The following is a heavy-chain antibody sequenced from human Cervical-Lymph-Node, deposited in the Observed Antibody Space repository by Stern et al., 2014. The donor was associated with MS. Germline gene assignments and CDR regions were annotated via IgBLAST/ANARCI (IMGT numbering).Heavy chain of an antibody. CDR3: SSPWEAVGSVDY. CDR1: GYSFTNYW. V-gene: IGHV5-51*01. D-gene: IGHD3-10*01. Sequence: EVQLVQSGAEVKKPGESLRISCQASGYSFTNYWIGWGRQMPGRGPAGMEINYPGTADPRFSPSFQGQVPISVDTSTNTAYLQWSSLKASDTATYYCSSPWEAVGSVDYWGQGTLVTVTS. J-gene: IGHJ4*02. CDR2: NYPGTADP.